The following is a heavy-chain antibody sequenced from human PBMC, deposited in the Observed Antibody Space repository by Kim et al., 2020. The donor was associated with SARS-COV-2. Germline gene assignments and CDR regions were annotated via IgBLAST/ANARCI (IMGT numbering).Heavy chain of an antibody. Sequence: SVKVSCKASGGTFSSYAISWVRQAPGQGLEWMGGIIPIFGTANYAQKFQGRVTITADESTSTAYMELSSLRSEDTAVYYCARGTFKQLVPRYNWFDPWGQGTLVTVSS. CDR3: ARGTFKQLVPRYNWFDP. V-gene: IGHV1-69*13. CDR1: GGTFSSYA. J-gene: IGHJ5*02. D-gene: IGHD6-6*01. CDR2: IIPIFGTA.